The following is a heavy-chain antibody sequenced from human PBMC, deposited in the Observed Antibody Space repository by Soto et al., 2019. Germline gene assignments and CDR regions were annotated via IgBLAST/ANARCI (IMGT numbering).Heavy chain of an antibody. Sequence: EVQLVESGGGLVQPGGSLRLSCAASGFTFSSYWMHWVRQAPGKGLVWVSRINSDGSSTSYEDSVKGRFTISRDNAKNTLYLQMNSLRAEDTAVYYCARVLSRTIFGVVEYWFDPWGQGTLVTVSS. D-gene: IGHD3-3*01. J-gene: IGHJ5*02. CDR1: GFTFSSYW. CDR3: ARVLSRTIFGVVEYWFDP. V-gene: IGHV3-74*01. CDR2: INSDGSST.